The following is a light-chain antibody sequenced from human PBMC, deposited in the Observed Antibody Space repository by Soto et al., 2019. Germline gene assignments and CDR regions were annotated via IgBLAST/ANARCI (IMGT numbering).Light chain of an antibody. CDR1: QSISSW. CDR3: QQYNSYSPT. J-gene: IGKJ1*01. CDR2: DAS. Sequence: DIQMTQSPSTLSASVGDRVTITCRASQSISSWLAWYQQKPGIAPKLLIYDASTLESGVPSRFSGSGSGTGFTLTISSLQPDDFATYYCQQYNSYSPTFGQGTKVEIK. V-gene: IGKV1-5*01.